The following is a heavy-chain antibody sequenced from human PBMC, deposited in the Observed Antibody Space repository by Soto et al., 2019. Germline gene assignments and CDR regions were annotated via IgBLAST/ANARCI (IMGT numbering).Heavy chain of an antibody. D-gene: IGHD4-17*01. CDR2: IIPLFGTA. CDR3: ASKYGDYRYYYGMDV. Sequence: QVQLVQSGAEVKKPGSSVKVSCTASGGTFSSYAISWVRQAPGQGREWMAGIIPLFGTADYAQKFQGRVPITANESTSTAYMELSSLRSENKAVYYCASKYGDYRYYYGMDVWGQGTTVTVSS. V-gene: IGHV1-69*12. CDR1: GGTFSSYA. J-gene: IGHJ6*02.